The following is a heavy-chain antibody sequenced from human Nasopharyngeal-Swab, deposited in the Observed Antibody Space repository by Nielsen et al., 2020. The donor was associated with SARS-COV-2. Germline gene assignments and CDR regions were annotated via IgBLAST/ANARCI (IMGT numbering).Heavy chain of an antibody. CDR3: ARGYTAMVTGWFDP. V-gene: IGHV1-69*13. CDR1: GGTFSSYA. Sequence: SVKVSCKASGGTFSSYAISWVRQAPAQGLEWMGGIIPIFGTANYAQKFQGRVTITADESTSTAYMELSSLRSEDTAVYYCARGYTAMVTGWFDPWGQGTLVTVSS. CDR2: IIPIFGTA. J-gene: IGHJ5*02. D-gene: IGHD5-18*01.